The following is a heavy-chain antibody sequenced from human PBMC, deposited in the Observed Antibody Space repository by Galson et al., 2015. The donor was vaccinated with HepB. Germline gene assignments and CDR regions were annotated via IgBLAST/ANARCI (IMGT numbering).Heavy chain of an antibody. J-gene: IGHJ4*02. CDR3: ARGRNDYGDYPDY. D-gene: IGHD4-17*01. CDR2: ISSSSSYT. CDR1: GFTFSDYY. V-gene: IGHV3-11*03. Sequence: SLRLSCAASGFTFSDYYMSWIRQAPGKGLEWVSYISSSSSYTNYADSVKGRFTISRDKSRNQFSLKVSSVTAADTAVYYCARGRNDYGDYPDYWGQGTLVTVSS.